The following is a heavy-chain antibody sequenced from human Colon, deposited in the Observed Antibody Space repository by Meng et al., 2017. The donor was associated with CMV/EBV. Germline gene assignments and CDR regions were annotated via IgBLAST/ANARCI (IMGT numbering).Heavy chain of an antibody. Sequence: GESLKISCKASGYTFSSYGMNWVRQVPGQGLEWMGYISDYSGTIKYAERFQGRITLSTDASRNTAYMEMRSLTSDDTAVYFCARDRIEVAPAPVDNDAFDIWGQGTTVTVSS. D-gene: IGHD2-2*01. V-gene: IGHV1-18*01. J-gene: IGHJ3*02. CDR3: ARDRIEVAPAPVDNDAFDI. CDR2: ISDYSGTI. CDR1: GYTFSSYG.